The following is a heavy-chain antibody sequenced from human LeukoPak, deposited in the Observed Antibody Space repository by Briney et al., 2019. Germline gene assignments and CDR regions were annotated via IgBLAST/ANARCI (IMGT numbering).Heavy chain of an antibody. V-gene: IGHV3-30*04. CDR3: AKAGSGHYYDY. CDR1: GFTFSSYA. Sequence: PGGSLRLSCAASGFTFSSYAMHWVRQAPGKGLEWVAVISYDGSNKYYADSVKGRFTISRDNSKNTLYLQMNSLRAEDTAVYYCAKAGSGHYYDYWGQGTLVTVSS. D-gene: IGHD3-22*01. CDR2: ISYDGSNK. J-gene: IGHJ4*02.